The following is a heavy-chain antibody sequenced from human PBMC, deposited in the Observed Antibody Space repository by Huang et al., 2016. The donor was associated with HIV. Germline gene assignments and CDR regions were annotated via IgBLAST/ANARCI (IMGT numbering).Heavy chain of an antibody. J-gene: IGHJ4*02. Sequence: QVHLMQSGAEVRKPGASVKVSCKASGYTFTSDYVHWVRQAPGQGLEWMSIINTSGGRTTNAQKVQNRVTITRDTSTSTVYMELSGLSSDEPAVYYCARDSFYDRSGHYFLSSRSVGGLDFWGQGTLVTVSS. D-gene: IGHD3-22*01. CDR1: GYTFTSDY. V-gene: IGHV1-46*01. CDR3: ARDSFYDRSGHYFLSSRSVGGLDF. CDR2: INTSGGRT.